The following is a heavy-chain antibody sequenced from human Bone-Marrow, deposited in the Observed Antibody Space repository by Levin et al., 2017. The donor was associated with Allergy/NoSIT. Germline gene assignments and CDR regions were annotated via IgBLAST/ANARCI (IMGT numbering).Heavy chain of an antibody. CDR1: GFSFGSYG. Sequence: GGSLRLSCAASGFSFGSYGMSWVRQAPGKGLEWVSGLSGRGEWASGTRWGAAGAYYADSVKGRFTISRDNSHKIVYVHMNTLRVEETAIYYCAKSRGSGSYASPTDAFDFWGQGTMVTVSA. J-gene: IGHJ3*01. D-gene: IGHD1-26*01. V-gene: IGHV3-23*01. CDR2: LSGRGEWASGTRWGAAGA. CDR3: AKSRGSGSYASPTDAFDF.